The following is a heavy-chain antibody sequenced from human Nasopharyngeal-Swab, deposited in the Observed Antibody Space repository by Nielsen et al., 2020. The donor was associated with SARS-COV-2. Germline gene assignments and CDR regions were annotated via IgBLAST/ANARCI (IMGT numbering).Heavy chain of an antibody. CDR1: GFTFSSYA. D-gene: IGHD3-16*01. V-gene: IGHV3-23*01. J-gene: IGHJ6*03. Sequence: GASLQISCAASGFTFSSYAMSWVRQAPGKGLEWVSAISGSGGSTYYADSVKGRFTISRDNSKNTLYLQMNSLRAEDTAVYYCAKDYNSVGWGSNKIYYMDVWAKGPRSPSP. CDR2: ISGSGGST. CDR3: AKDYNSVGWGSNKIYYMDV.